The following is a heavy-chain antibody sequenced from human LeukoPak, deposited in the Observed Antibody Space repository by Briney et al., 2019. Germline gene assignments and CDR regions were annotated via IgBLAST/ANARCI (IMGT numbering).Heavy chain of an antibody. J-gene: IGHJ6*02. D-gene: IGHD2-15*01. Sequence: GGSLRLSCAASGFTFSSYGMHWVRQAPGKGLEWVAVISYAGSNKYYADSVKGRFTISRDNSKNTLYLQMNSLRAEDTAVYYCAKERIHYYYYYGMDVWGQGTTVTVSS. CDR3: AKERIHYYYYYGMDV. V-gene: IGHV3-30*18. CDR2: ISYAGSNK. CDR1: GFTFSSYG.